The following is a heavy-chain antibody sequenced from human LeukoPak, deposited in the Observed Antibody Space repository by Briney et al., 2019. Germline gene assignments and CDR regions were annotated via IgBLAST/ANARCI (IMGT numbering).Heavy chain of an antibody. CDR2: IKEDGSAQ. V-gene: IGHV3-7*01. CDR3: ATSSNAPGNH. J-gene: IGHJ5*02. CDR1: GFTFNGYW. D-gene: IGHD2-2*01. Sequence: GGSLRLSCAASGFTFNGYWMSWVRQAPGKGLEWVANIKEDGSAQYYVGSVKGRFTVSRDNAKNSLSLQMNSLRAEDTAVYYCATSSNAPGNHWGQGTLVTVSS.